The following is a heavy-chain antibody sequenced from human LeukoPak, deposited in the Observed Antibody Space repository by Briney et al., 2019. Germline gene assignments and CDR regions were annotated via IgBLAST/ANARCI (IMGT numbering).Heavy chain of an antibody. CDR3: ARANGRDGYNLDY. Sequence: SVKVSCKASGGTFSSYAISWVRQAPGQGLAWMGGIIPIFGTANYAQKFQGRVTITTDESTSTAYMELSSLRSEDTAVYYCARANGRDGYNLDYWGQGTLVTVSS. V-gene: IGHV1-69*05. CDR1: GGTFSSYA. J-gene: IGHJ4*02. CDR2: IIPIFGTA. D-gene: IGHD5-24*01.